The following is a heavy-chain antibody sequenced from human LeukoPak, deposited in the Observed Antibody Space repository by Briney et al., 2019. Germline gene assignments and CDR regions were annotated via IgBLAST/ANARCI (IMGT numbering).Heavy chain of an antibody. CDR1: GFTFSSYS. Sequence: KPGGSLRLSCAASGFTFSSYSMNWVRQAPGKGLEWVSSISSSSSYIYYADSVKGRFTISRDNAKNSLYLQMNSLRAEDTAEYYCARERHHNDYRSGFYYGMDVWGQGTTVTVSS. CDR3: ARERHHNDYRSGFYYGMDV. D-gene: IGHD1-1*01. V-gene: IGHV3-21*01. J-gene: IGHJ6*02. CDR2: ISSSSSYI.